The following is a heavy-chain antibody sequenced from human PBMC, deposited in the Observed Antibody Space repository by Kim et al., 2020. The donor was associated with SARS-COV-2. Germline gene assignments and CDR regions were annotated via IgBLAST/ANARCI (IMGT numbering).Heavy chain of an antibody. CDR1: GGSIRNNYYY. J-gene: IGHJ6*02. CDR3: VRDGSPMVPPNGMDV. CDR2: IYYSGTT. V-gene: IGHV4-31*03. D-gene: IGHD3-10*01. Sequence: SETLSLTCTVSGGSIRNNYYYWSWIRQHPGKGLEWIGYIYYSGTTYYNPSLKSRVIVSLDTPKNQFSLNLSSVTAADTAVYYCVRDGSPMVPPNGMDVWGQGTTVTVSS.